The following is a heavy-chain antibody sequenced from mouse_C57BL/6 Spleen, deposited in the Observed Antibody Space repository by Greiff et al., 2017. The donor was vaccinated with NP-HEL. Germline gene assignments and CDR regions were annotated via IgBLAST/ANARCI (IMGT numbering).Heavy chain of an antibody. V-gene: IGHV5-4*01. J-gene: IGHJ2*01. CDR3: ARERANYYGSSPYYFDY. Sequence: EVKLMESGGGLVKPGGSLKLSCAASGFTFSSYAMSWVRQTPETRLEWVATISDGGSYTYYPDNVKGRFTISRDNAKNNLYLQMSHLKSEDTAMYYCARERANYYGSSPYYFDYWGQGTTLTVSS. CDR2: ISDGGSYT. CDR1: GFTFSSYA. D-gene: IGHD1-1*01.